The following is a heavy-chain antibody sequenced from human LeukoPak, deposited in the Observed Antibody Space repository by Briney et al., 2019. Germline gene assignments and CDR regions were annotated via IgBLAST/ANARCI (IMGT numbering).Heavy chain of an antibody. D-gene: IGHD6-13*01. V-gene: IGHV3-30-3*01. Sequence: QPGRSLRLSCAASGFTFSSYAMHWVRQAPGKGLEWVAVISYDGSNKYYADSVKGRFTISRDNSKNTLYLQMNSLRAEDTAVYYCARDPVSTSPGYSSSWFPFDYWGQGTLVTVSS. CDR3: ARDPVSTSPGYSSSWFPFDY. J-gene: IGHJ4*02. CDR1: GFTFSSYA. CDR2: ISYDGSNK.